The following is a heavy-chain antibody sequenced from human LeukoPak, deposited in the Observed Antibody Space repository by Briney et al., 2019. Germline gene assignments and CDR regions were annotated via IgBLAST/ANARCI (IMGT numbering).Heavy chain of an antibody. CDR1: GYSISSGYY. D-gene: IGHD3-22*01. CDR2: IYHSGST. J-gene: IGHJ5*02. V-gene: IGHV4-38-2*02. Sequence: SETLSLTCTVSGYSISSGYYWGWIRQPPGKGLEWIGSIYHSGSTYYNPSLKSRVTISVDTSKNQFSLKLSSVTAADTAVYYCARIYSSSGYYPNWFDPWGQGTLVTVSS. CDR3: ARIYSSSGYYPNWFDP.